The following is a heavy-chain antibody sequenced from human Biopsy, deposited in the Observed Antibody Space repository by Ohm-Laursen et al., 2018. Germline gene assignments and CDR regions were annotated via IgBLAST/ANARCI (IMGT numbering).Heavy chain of an antibody. CDR3: ARLGSGDYFPTFFDF. CDR2: IFYSANT. CDR1: GASVKTSGYF. J-gene: IGHJ4*02. Sequence: TLSLTCSVSGASVKTSGYFWAWIRHHPGKGLEWIGNIFYSANTYYNPSLKSRVTISVDTSKNQFSLKLSSVTAADTAVYYCARLGSGDYFPTFFDFWGQGALVTVSS. D-gene: IGHD5-12*01. V-gene: IGHV4-31*03.